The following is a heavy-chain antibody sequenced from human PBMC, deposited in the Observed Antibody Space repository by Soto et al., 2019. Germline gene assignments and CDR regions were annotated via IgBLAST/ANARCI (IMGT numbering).Heavy chain of an antibody. CDR2: IYSGGST. CDR1: GFTVSSNY. Sequence: GGSLRLSCAASGFTVSSNYMSWVRQAPGKGLEWVSVIYSGGSTYYADSVKGRFTISRDNSKNTLYLQMNSLRAEDTAVYYCARDQSGSVGGCWFDPWGQGTLVTVSS. V-gene: IGHV3-66*01. J-gene: IGHJ5*02. D-gene: IGHD3-16*01. CDR3: ARDQSGSVGGCWFDP.